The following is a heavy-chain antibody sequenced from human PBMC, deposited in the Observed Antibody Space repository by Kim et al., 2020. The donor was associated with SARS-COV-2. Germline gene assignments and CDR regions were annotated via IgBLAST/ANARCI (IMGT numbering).Heavy chain of an antibody. CDR3: AREGGSKYDFWSGYFAYPNYGMDV. CDR2: IYYSGST. Sequence: TLSLTCTVSGGSISGYYWSWIRQPPGKGLEWIGYIYYSGSTNYNPTLKSRVTFSVDTSKNQFSLNLSSVTAADTAVYYCAREGGSKYDFWSGYFAYPNYGMDVWGQGTTVTVSS. D-gene: IGHD3-3*01. J-gene: IGHJ6*02. CDR1: GGSISGYY. V-gene: IGHV4-59*01.